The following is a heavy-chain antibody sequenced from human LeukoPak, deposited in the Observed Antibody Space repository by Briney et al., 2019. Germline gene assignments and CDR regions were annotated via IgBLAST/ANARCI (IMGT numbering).Heavy chain of an antibody. D-gene: IGHD3-9*01. CDR3: AKWGDYDVLTGYYVSDY. CDR2: ITGSSGKT. Sequence: GASLRRSCAASGFTFSEYAMSCVRQGPGKGLEWVSAITGSSGKTYYADSVKGRFTMSRDNSKITVFMQMNSLRAEDTAVYDCAKWGDYDVLTGYYVSDYWGQGTLVTVSS. CDR1: GFTFSEYA. V-gene: IGHV3-23*01. J-gene: IGHJ4*02.